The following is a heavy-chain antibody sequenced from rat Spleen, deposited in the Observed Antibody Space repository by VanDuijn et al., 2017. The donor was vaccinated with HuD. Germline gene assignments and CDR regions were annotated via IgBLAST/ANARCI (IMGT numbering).Heavy chain of an antibody. D-gene: IGHD1-5*01. J-gene: IGHJ1*01. CDR1: GFTFSSFP. Sequence: EVQLVESGGGLVQPGRSMKLSCAASGFTFSSFPMAWVRQAPKKGLEWVATISYDGSITYYRDSVMGRFTISRDDGESTLYLQMNSLRSEDTATYYCVRLYNNHGYWYFDFWGPGTTVTVSS. CDR2: ISYDGSIT. V-gene: IGHV5-22*01. CDR3: VRLYNNHGYWYFDF.